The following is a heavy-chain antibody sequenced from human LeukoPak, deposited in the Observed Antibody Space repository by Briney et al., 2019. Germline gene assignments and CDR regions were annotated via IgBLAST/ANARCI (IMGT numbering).Heavy chain of an antibody. CDR2: INPNSGGT. D-gene: IGHD3-10*01. CDR3: ASNVLLWFGDYYGMDV. CDR1: GYTFTGYY. Sequence: GASVKVSCKSSGYTFTGYYMHWVRQAPGQGLEWMGWINPNSGGTNYAQKFRGRVTMTRDTSISTASMELSRLRSDDTAVYYCASNVLLWFGDYYGMDVWGQGTTVTVSS. J-gene: IGHJ6*02. V-gene: IGHV1-2*02.